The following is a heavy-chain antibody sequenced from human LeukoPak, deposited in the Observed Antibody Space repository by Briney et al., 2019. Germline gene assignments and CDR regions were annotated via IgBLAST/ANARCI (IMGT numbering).Heavy chain of an antibody. V-gene: IGHV4-34*01. Sequence: SETLSLTCAVYGGSFSGYYWSWLRQPPGKGLEWIGEINHSGSTNYNPSLKSRVTISVDTSKNQFSLKLSSVTAADTAVYYCARASTRVAARLGDYWDQGTLVTVSS. D-gene: IGHD6-6*01. CDR2: INHSGST. CDR3: ARASTRVAARLGDY. J-gene: IGHJ4*02. CDR1: GGSFSGYY.